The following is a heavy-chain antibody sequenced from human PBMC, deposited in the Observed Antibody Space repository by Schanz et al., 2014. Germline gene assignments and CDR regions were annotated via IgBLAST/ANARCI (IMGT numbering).Heavy chain of an antibody. Sequence: VQLVESGGGLVQPGGSLRLSCAASGFTFSDYYMSWIRQAPGKGLEWVSFIRTSGSTTYYADSVKGRFTISRDNSKNTLYLQMNSLRDEDTAMYYCAKRCSSTSCSHGAFDIWGQGTMVTVSS. V-gene: IGHV3-11*01. CDR3: AKRCSSTSCSHGAFDI. D-gene: IGHD2-2*01. CDR1: GFTFSDYY. CDR2: IRTSGSTT. J-gene: IGHJ3*02.